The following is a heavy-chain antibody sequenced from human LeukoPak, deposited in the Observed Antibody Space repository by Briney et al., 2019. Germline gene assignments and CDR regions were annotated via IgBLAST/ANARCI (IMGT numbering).Heavy chain of an antibody. V-gene: IGHV3-33*01. Sequence: GGSLRLSCAASGFTFSSYGMHWVRRAPGKGLEWVAVIWYDGSNKYYADSVKGRFTISRDNSKNTLYLQMNSLRAEDTAVYYCVRRSNLIHGGYDIVGYFDYWGQGTLVTVSS. CDR2: IWYDGSNK. CDR3: VRRSNLIHGGYDIVGYFDY. CDR1: GFTFSSYG. J-gene: IGHJ4*02. D-gene: IGHD5-12*01.